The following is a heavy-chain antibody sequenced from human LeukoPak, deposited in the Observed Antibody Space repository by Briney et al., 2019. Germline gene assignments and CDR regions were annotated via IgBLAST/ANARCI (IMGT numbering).Heavy chain of an antibody. CDR2: ISSSSSYI. CDR1: GFTFSSYA. CDR3: ATRVYGSGSYSY. Sequence: GRSLRLSCAASGFTFSSYAMHWVRQAPGKGLEWVSSISSSSSYIYYADSVKGRFTISRDNAKNSLYLQMNSLRAEDTAVYYCATRVYGSGSYSYWGQGTLVTVSS. V-gene: IGHV3-21*01. D-gene: IGHD3-10*01. J-gene: IGHJ4*02.